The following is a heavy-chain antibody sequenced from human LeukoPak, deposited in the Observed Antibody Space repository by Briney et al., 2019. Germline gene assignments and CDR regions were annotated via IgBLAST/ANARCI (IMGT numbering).Heavy chain of an antibody. J-gene: IGHJ4*02. V-gene: IGHV3-7*01. CDR3: AKGTYSAYNSGCAY. CDR2: INQDGSTK. CDR1: GFTFNSHW. Sequence: GGSLRLSCAASGFTFNSHWMSWVRQAPGKGLEWVAHINQDGSTKYYVDSVKGRFTISRDNAENSLYLQMNSLRAEDTAVYYCAKGTYSAYNSGCAYWGQGTLVTVSS. D-gene: IGHD5-12*01.